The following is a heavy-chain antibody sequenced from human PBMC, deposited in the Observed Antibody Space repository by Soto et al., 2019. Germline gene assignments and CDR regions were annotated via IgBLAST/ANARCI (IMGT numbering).Heavy chain of an antibody. J-gene: IGHJ6*03. CDR1: GFTFDDFA. D-gene: IGHD6-13*01. V-gene: IGHV3-9*01. CDR3: AKDSSANYYYSYMEV. CDR2: ISWNSGSI. Sequence: EVQLVESGGTLVQPGRSLRLSCAASGFTFDDFAMHWVRQAPGKGLEWVSGISWNSGSIDYADSVKGRFTISRDNAENSLYLQMNSLRPEDTASYYCAKDSSANYYYSYMEVWGKGTTVTVSS.